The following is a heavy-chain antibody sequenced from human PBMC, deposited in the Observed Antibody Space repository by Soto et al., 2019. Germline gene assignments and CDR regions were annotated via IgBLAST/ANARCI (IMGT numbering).Heavy chain of an antibody. J-gene: IGHJ2*01. Sequence: PGGSLRLSCAASGFTFSSYGMHWVRQAPGKGLEWVAVISYDGSNKYYADSVKGRFTISRDNSKNTLYLQMNSLRAEDTAVYYCAKDNYGFFIYWYFDLWGRGTLVTVYS. CDR2: ISYDGSNK. V-gene: IGHV3-30*18. CDR3: AKDNYGFFIYWYFDL. D-gene: IGHD4-17*01. CDR1: GFTFSSYG.